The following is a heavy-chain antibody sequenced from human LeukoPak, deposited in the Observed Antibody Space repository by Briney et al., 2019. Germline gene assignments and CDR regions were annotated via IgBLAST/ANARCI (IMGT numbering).Heavy chain of an antibody. CDR1: GYTFTSYG. V-gene: IGHV1-18*01. D-gene: IGHD3-9*01. CDR2: ISAYNGNT. CDR3: ARAWYYDILTGYLDV. J-gene: IGHJ6*04. Sequence: ASVKVSCKASGYTFTSYGISWVRQAPGQGLEWMGWISAYNGNTNYAQKLQGRVTMTTDTSTSTAYMELRSLRSEDTAVYYCARAWYYDILTGYLDVWGKGTTVTVSS.